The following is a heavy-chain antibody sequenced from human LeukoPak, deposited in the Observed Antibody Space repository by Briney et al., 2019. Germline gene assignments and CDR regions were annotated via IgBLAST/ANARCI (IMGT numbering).Heavy chain of an antibody. Sequence: SETLSLTCGVSGGSISNYFWTWIRRPAGKGLEWIGRIYSNGNANYNPSFGSRVTMSVDTSKKQFTLKLNSVTAADTAVYYCAREGQYDFWSGYYPVYYYYGMDVWGQGTTVTVSS. CDR3: AREGQYDFWSGYYPVYYYYGMDV. CDR2: IYSNGNA. V-gene: IGHV4-4*07. CDR1: GGSISNYF. D-gene: IGHD3-3*01. J-gene: IGHJ6*02.